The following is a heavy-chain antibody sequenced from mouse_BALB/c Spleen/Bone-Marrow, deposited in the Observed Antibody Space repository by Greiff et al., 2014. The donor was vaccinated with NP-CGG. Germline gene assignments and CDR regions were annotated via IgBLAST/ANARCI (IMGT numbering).Heavy chain of an antibody. Sequence: VQLQQSWAELVRPGASVKLSCKASGYTFTSYWINWVKQRPGQGLEWIGNIYPSDSYTNYNQKFKDKATLTVDKSSSTAYMQLSSPTSEDSAVYYCTRGYYGSSYDYWGQGTTLTVSS. D-gene: IGHD1-1*01. J-gene: IGHJ2*01. CDR3: TRGYYGSSYDY. CDR2: IYPSDSYT. V-gene: IGHV1-69*02. CDR1: GYTFTSYW.